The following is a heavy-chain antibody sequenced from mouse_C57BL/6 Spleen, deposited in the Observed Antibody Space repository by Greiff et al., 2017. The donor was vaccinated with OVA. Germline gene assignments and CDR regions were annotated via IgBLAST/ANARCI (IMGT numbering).Heavy chain of an antibody. CDR3: ATNPHQNHGSSLDYYDY. V-gene: IGHV1-39*01. J-gene: IGHJ2*01. CDR2: INPNFGPT. D-gene: IGHD1-1*01. CDR1: GYSFTDYN. Sequence: VQLQQSGPELVKPGASVKISCKASGYSFTDYNMNWVKLCNGKSLEWIGVINPNFGPTSYNQKFKGKATLTVDQSSSTAYLQHNSLTSEDSAVYYSATNPHQNHGSSLDYYDYRGQGTTHTVPS.